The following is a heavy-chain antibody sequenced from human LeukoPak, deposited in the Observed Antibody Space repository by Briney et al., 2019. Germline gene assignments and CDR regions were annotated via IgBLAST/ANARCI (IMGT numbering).Heavy chain of an antibody. CDR2: VYHGGNT. J-gene: IGHJ4*02. CDR1: GYSISNSYY. D-gene: IGHD3-10*01. V-gene: IGHV4-38-2*02. CDR3: ARGLGSGSKN. Sequence: SETLSLTCTVSGYSISNSYYWGWIRQPPGKGLEFIGSVYHGGNTYYKASLKSRVTISLDTSKNQFSLKLSSVTAADTAVYYCARGLGSGSKNWGQGTLVTVSS.